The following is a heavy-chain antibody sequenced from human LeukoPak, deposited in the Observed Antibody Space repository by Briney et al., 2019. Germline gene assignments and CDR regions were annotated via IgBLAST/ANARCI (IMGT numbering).Heavy chain of an antibody. CDR3: ARLRRNSDRSGYYYYYDY. V-gene: IGHV3-21*01. CDR2: ITVGSNYI. D-gene: IGHD3-22*01. J-gene: IGHJ4*02. Sequence: GGSLRLSCAPSGYTFSRYSINWVRQAPGKGVEWVSSITVGSNYIYYADSLRGRFSISRDDARNSLYLQMDSLRGDDTAVYYCARLRRNSDRSGYYYYYDYWGQGTLVTVSS. CDR1: GYTFSRYS.